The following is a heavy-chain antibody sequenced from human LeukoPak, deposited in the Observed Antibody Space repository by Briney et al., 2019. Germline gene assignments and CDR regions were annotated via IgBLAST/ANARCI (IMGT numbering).Heavy chain of an antibody. J-gene: IGHJ5*02. CDR3: ARDNYSSGWYSGVWFDP. V-gene: IGHV4-59*01. CDR2: IYYSGST. CDR1: GGSISSYY. D-gene: IGHD6-19*01. Sequence: SETLSLTCTVSGGSISSYYWSWIRQPPGKGLEWIGYIYYSGSTNYNPSLKSRVTISVDTSKNQFSLKLSSVTAADTAVYYYARDNYSSGWYSGVWFDPWGQGTLVTVSS.